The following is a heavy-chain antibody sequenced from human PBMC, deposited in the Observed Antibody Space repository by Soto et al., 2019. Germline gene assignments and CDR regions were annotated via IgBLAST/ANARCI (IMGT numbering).Heavy chain of an antibody. CDR3: ANYWDGSWGSSYAFDI. J-gene: IGHJ3*02. D-gene: IGHD3-10*01. CDR1: GFTFSSYA. CDR2: ISGSGGST. Sequence: GGSLRLSCAASGFTFSSYAMSWVRQAPGKGLEWVSAISGSGGSTYYADSVKGRFTISRDNSKNTLYLQMNSLRAEDTAVYYCANYWDGSWGSSYAFDIWGQGTMVTVSS. V-gene: IGHV3-23*01.